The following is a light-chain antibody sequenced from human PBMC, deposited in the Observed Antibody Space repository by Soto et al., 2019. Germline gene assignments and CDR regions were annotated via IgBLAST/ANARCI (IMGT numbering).Light chain of an antibody. V-gene: IGLV4-69*01. CDR2: LNSDGSH. CDR1: SGHNSYA. Sequence: QPVLTQSPSASASLGASVKLTCTLSSGHNSYAIAWHQQQPEKGPRYLMKLNSDGSHSKGDGIPDRFSGSSSGAERYLTISSRQSEDEADYYCQTWGTGIQVFGGGTKLTVL. CDR3: QTWGTGIQV. J-gene: IGLJ2*01.